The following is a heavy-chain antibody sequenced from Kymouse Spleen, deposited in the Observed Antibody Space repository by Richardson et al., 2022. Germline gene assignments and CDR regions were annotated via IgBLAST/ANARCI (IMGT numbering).Heavy chain of an antibody. J-gene: IGHJ6*02. CDR1: GGSISSGGYY. CDR3: AGGDLLWFGELLPYYYGMDV. Sequence: QVQLQESGPGLVKPSQTLSLTCTVSGGSISSGGYYWSWIRQHPGKGLEWIGYIYYSGSTYYNPSLKSRVTISVDTSKNQFSLKLSSVTAADTAVYYCAGGDLLWFGELLPYYYGMDVWGQGTTVTVSS. CDR2: IYYSGST. V-gene: IGHV4-31*03. D-gene: IGHD3-10*01.